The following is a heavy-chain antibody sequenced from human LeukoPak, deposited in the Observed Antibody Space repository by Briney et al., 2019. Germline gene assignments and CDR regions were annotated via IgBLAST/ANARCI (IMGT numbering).Heavy chain of an antibody. V-gene: IGHV1-2*02. CDR1: GYTFTGYY. CDR3: ARDLDSSSWTYSFDY. J-gene: IGHJ4*02. D-gene: IGHD6-13*01. CDR2: INPNSGGT. Sequence: GASVKVSCKASGYTFTGYYMHWVRQAPGQGLEWMGWINPNSGGTNYAQKFQGRVTMTRDTSISTAYMELSRLRSDDTAVYYCARDLDSSSWTYSFDYWGQGTLVTVSS.